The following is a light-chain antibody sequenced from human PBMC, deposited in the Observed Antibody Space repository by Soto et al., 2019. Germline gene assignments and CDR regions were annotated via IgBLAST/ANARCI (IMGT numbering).Light chain of an antibody. Sequence: ELVLTQSPATLSLSPGERATLSCRASQSVAGYLAWYQQKPGQGPRLLIYDTSNRATGAPPRFSGSGSGTDFTLTISSLEPEDFAIYYCQHRSNWRMYTFGQGTMLEIK. CDR3: QHRSNWRMYT. J-gene: IGKJ2*01. V-gene: IGKV3-11*01. CDR1: QSVAGY. CDR2: DTS.